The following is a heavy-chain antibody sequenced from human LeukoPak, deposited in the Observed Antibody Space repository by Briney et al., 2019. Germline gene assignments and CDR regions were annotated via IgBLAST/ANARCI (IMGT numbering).Heavy chain of an antibody. CDR2: ISSSSSSI. D-gene: IGHD2-2*02. CDR3: ARDRAFYTT. CDR1: GFTFSSYS. J-gene: IGHJ5*02. V-gene: IGHV3-48*02. Sequence: PGGSLRLSCAASGFTFSSYSMNWVRQAPGKGLEWVSYISSSSSSIDYADSVKGRFTISRDNAKHSLYLQMNSLRDDDTAVYYCARDRAFYTTWGQGTLVTVSS.